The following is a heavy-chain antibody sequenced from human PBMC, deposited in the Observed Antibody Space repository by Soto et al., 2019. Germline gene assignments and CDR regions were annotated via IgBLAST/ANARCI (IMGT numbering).Heavy chain of an antibody. J-gene: IGHJ6*03. Sequence: VSVKVSCKASGYTFTGYYMHWVRQAPGQGLEWMGWINPNSGGTNYAQKFQGWVTMTRDTSISTAYMELSRLRSDDTAVYYCARASPTERDHYYYYYMDVWGKGTTVTVSS. CDR3: ARASPTERDHYYYYYMDV. V-gene: IGHV1-2*04. D-gene: IGHD4-17*01. CDR2: INPNSGGT. CDR1: GYTFTGYY.